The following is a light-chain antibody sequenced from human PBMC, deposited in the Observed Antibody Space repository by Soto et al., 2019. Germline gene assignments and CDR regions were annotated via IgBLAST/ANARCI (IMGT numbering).Light chain of an antibody. J-gene: IGLJ3*02. CDR1: NIGGKS. CDR2: DDG. Sequence: SYELTQPPSVSVAPGQTATITCGGNNIGGKSVHWYQKKSGQAPVLVVYDDGDRPSGIPERFSGSNSANTATLAISSVEAGDEADYYCQVWDGTSDQWVFGGGTKLTAL. CDR3: QVWDGTSDQWV. V-gene: IGLV3-21*02.